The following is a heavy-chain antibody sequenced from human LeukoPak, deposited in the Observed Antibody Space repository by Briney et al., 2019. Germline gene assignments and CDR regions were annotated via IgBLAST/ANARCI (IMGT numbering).Heavy chain of an antibody. CDR1: RFTFSDYC. CDR3: AGTGNVEDGGYNWFDP. J-gene: IGHJ5*02. V-gene: IGHV3-11*01. Sequence: GGSLRLSCAASRFTFSDYCMSWLRQAPGMGLEWLSYISSSGSTIYYADSVKGRFTISRDNAKNSLYLQMNSLRAEDTAVYYCAGTGNVEDGGYNWFDPWGQGTLVTVSS. CDR2: ISSSGSTI. D-gene: IGHD2-8*02.